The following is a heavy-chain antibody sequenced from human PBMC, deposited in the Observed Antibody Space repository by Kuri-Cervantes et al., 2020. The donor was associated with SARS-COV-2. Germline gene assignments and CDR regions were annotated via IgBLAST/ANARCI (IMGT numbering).Heavy chain of an antibody. V-gene: IGHV1-2*04. CDR1: GGAFSNYA. CDR2: INPNSGGT. Sequence: ASVTVSCKASGGAFSNYAISWVRQAPGQGLEWMGWINPNSGGTNYAQKFQGWVTMTRDTSISTAYMELSRLRSDDTAVYYCARSTHTRRAAASITVDAFDIWGQGTMVTVSS. D-gene: IGHD6-13*01. J-gene: IGHJ3*02. CDR3: ARSTHTRRAAASITVDAFDI.